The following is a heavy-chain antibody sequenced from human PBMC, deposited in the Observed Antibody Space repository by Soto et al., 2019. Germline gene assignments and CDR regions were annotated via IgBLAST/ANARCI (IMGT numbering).Heavy chain of an antibody. V-gene: IGHV1-8*01. Sequence: QVQLVQSGAEVKKPGASVKVSCKASGYTFTSYDINWVRQATGQGLEWMGWMNPNSGNTGYAQKXXGXXTMTRNTPISTAYMELSSLRSEATAVYYCARERTGTTSMDVWGQGTTVTVSS. J-gene: IGHJ6*02. CDR1: GYTFTSYD. CDR2: MNPNSGNT. CDR3: ARERTGTTSMDV. D-gene: IGHD1-1*01.